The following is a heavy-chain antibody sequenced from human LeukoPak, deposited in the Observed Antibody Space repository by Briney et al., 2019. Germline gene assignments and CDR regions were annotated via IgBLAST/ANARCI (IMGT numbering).Heavy chain of an antibody. CDR2: MNPNSGTT. D-gene: IGHD3-16*02. CDR3: ARSLITFGGVIVGDLDY. Sequence: ASVKVSCKASGYTFTNYDINWVRQATGQGLEWMGWMNPNSGTTGYAQKFLGRVTMTRNTSISTAYMELSSLRSEDTAVYYCARSLITFGGVIVGDLDYWGQGTLVTVSS. CDR1: GYTFTNYD. J-gene: IGHJ4*02. V-gene: IGHV1-8*02.